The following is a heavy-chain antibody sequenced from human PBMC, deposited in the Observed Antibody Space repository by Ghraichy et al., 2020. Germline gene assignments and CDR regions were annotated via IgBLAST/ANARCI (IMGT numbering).Heavy chain of an antibody. J-gene: IGHJ6*02. D-gene: IGHD3-10*01. Sequence: SETLSLTCAVYGGSFSGYYWSWIRQPPGKGLEWIGEINHSGSTNYNPSLKSRVTISVDTSKNQFSLKLSSVTAADTAVYYCARRGVTMVRGVNYGMDVWGQGTTVTVSS. CDR1: GGSFSGYY. CDR2: INHSGST. V-gene: IGHV4-34*01. CDR3: ARRGVTMVRGVNYGMDV.